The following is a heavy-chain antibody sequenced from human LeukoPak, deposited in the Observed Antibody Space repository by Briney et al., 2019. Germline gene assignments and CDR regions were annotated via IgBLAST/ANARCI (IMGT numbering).Heavy chain of an antibody. D-gene: IGHD6-13*01. J-gene: IGHJ6*03. CDR2: INPSGGST. CDR1: GYTFTSYY. CDR3: ARGYRKRGSSSWYLSVYYYYYMDV. Sequence: ASVKVSCKASGYTFTSYYMHWVRQAPGQGLEWMGIINPSGGSTSYAQKFQGRVTMTRDMSTSTAYMELSSLRSEDTAVYYCARGYRKRGSSSWYLSVYYYYYMDVWGKGTTVTVSS. V-gene: IGHV1-46*01.